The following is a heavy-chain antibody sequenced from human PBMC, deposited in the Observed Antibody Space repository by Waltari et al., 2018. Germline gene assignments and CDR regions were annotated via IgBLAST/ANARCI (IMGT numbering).Heavy chain of an antibody. Sequence: EVQLVESGGGLVQPGRSLRLSCTASGFTFGDYAMSWFRQAPGKGLGGVGFIGSKADGGTTEYAASVKGRFTISRDDSKSIAYLQMNSLKTEDTAVYYCWLGWLQPNTYYGMDVWGQGTTVTVSS. CDR2: IGSKADGGTT. J-gene: IGHJ6*02. V-gene: IGHV3-49*03. CDR3: WLGWLQPNTYYGMDV. CDR1: GFTFGDYA. D-gene: IGHD5-12*01.